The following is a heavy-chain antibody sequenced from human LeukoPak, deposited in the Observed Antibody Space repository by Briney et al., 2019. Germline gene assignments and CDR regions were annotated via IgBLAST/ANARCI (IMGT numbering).Heavy chain of an antibody. V-gene: IGHV3-48*01. CDR1: GFIFSSYS. CDR3: TQEMATTYFDY. D-gene: IGHD5-24*01. J-gene: IGHJ4*02. CDR2: ISSSSSTI. Sequence: GGSLRLSCAASGFIFSSYSMIWVRQAPGKGLEWVSYISSSSSTIYYADSVKGRFTISRDNAKNSLYLQMNSLRAEDTAVYYCTQEMATTYFDYWGQGSLVTVSS.